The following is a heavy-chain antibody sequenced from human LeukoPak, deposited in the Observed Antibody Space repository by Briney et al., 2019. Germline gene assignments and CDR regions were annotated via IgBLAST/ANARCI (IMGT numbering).Heavy chain of an antibody. J-gene: IGHJ3*02. CDR1: GDSISSSSYY. CDR2: IYYSGST. CDR3: ARGPFDTMNDAFDI. V-gene: IGHV4-39*07. Sequence: SETLSLTCTVSGDSISSSSYYWGWIRQPPGKGLEWIGSIYYSGSTNYSPSLKSRVTISVDTSKNQFSLKLSSVTAADTAVYYCARGPFDTMNDAFDIWGQGTMVTVSS. D-gene: IGHD3-22*01.